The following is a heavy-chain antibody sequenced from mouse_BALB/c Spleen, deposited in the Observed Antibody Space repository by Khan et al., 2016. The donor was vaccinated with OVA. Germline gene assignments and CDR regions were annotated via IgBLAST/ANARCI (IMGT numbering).Heavy chain of an antibody. CDR3: ARRGLRGDFDY. CDR1: GYTFITYW. V-gene: IGHV1-7*01. Sequence: QVQLKQSGAELAKPGASVKMSCKASGYTFITYWIHWVQQRPGQVLEWIGYINPSIGYTENNQNFKDKATLTADKSSRTSYMQLSSLTSEDCAVYDCARRGLRGDFDYWGQGTTLTGSS. D-gene: IGHD1-1*01. CDR2: INPSIGYT. J-gene: IGHJ2*01.